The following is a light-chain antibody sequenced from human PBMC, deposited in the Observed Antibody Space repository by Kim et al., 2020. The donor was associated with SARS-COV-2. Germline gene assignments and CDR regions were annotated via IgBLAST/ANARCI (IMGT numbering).Light chain of an antibody. V-gene: IGKV1-27*01. Sequence: SASVGDRVTITCRASQGINNLLAWYQQKPGKVPNLLIYSASTLQSGVPSRFSGGGSGTGFTLTISSLQAEDGAVYFCHQYAAFTYTFGQGTKLEI. CDR2: SAS. J-gene: IGKJ2*01. CDR3: HQYAAFTYT. CDR1: QGINNL.